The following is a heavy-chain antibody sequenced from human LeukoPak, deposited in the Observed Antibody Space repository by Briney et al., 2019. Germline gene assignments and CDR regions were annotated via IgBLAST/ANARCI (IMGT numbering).Heavy chain of an antibody. CDR3: ARDAARSRTVVTPDY. D-gene: IGHD4-23*01. CDR1: GFTFSSYS. V-gene: IGHV3-21*01. Sequence: GGSLRLSCAASGFTFSSYSMNWVRQAPGKGLEWVSSISSSSSYIYYADSVKGRFTISRDNAKNSLYLQMNSLRAEDTAVYYCARDAARSRTVVTPDYWGQGTLVTVSS. CDR2: ISSSSSYI. J-gene: IGHJ4*02.